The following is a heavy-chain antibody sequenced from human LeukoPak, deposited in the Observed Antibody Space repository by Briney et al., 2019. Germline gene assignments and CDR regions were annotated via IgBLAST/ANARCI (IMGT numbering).Heavy chain of an antibody. D-gene: IGHD2-2*01. CDR1: GGSFSGYY. CDR3: ARGVRSTDIVVVPRPNWFDP. V-gene: IGHV4-34*01. Sequence: PSETLSLTCAVYGGSFSGYYWSWIRQPPGKGLEWIGEINHSGSTNYNPSLKSRVTISVDTSKNQFSLELSSVTAADTAVYYCARGVRSTDIVVVPRPNWFDPWGQGALVTVSS. CDR2: INHSGST. J-gene: IGHJ5*02.